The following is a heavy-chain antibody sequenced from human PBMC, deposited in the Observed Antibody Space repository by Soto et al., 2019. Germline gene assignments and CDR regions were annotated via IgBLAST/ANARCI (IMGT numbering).Heavy chain of an antibody. CDR2: IIPIFGTA. Sequence: ASVKVSCKASGGTFSSYAISWVRQAPGQGLEWMGGIIPIFGTANYAQKFQGRVTITADESTSTAYMELSSLRSEDTAVYYCAREVVDTAMYRDYYYYYGMDVWGQGTTVTVSS. CDR1: GGTFSSYA. CDR3: AREVVDTAMYRDYYYYYGMDV. D-gene: IGHD5-18*01. J-gene: IGHJ6*02. V-gene: IGHV1-69*13.